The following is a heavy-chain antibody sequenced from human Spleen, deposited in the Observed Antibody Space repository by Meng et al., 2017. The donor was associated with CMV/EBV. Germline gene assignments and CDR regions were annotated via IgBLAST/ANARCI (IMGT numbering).Heavy chain of an antibody. Sequence: GGSLRLSCAASGFTFSSYWMHWVRQAPGKGLEWVANIKEDGSEKYYVDSVKGRFSISRDNAKNSLYLQMNSLRADDTAVYYCARKGNWIDYWGQGTLVTVSS. CDR2: IKEDGSEK. D-gene: IGHD1-20*01. CDR3: ARKGNWIDY. J-gene: IGHJ4*02. CDR1: GFTFSSYW. V-gene: IGHV3-7*01.